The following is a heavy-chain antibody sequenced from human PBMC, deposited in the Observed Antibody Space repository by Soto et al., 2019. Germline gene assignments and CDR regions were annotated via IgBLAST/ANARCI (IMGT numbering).Heavy chain of an antibody. J-gene: IGHJ6*02. CDR3: AREGSLGLDV. Sequence: EVRLEEAGGGFVQPGGSLRVSCSGSGFIFSSFWMHWVRQGPGKGLEWVSRINGDGASLAYAESVKGRFSISRDNVKNTLHLQMNSLGFDDTAVYFCAREGSLGLDVWGRGTTVTVSS. D-gene: IGHD3-10*01. V-gene: IGHV3-74*03. CDR1: GFIFSSFW. CDR2: INGDGASL.